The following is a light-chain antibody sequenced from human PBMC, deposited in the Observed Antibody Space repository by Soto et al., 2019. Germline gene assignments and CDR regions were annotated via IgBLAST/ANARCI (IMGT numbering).Light chain of an antibody. Sequence: ELVLTQSPGTLSLSPGEIATLSCRASQSVRSDYLAWYQQKPGQAPRLHIYGASTRATGIPDRFTGSRSGTDFTLTISRLEPEDFAVYYCQQYGSSPRTFGQGTKVEIK. J-gene: IGKJ1*01. CDR3: QQYGSSPRT. CDR1: QSVRSDY. V-gene: IGKV3-20*01. CDR2: GAS.